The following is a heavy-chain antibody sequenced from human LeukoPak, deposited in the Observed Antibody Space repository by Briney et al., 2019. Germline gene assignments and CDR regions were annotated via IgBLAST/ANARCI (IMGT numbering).Heavy chain of an antibody. Sequence: GGSLRLSCAASGFTFSSYAMHWVRQAPGKGLEWVAVISYDGSNKYYADSVKGRFTISRDSSKNTLYLQMNSLRAEDTAVYYCARGGEEPFDYWGQGTLVTVSS. CDR2: ISYDGSNK. D-gene: IGHD3-16*01. J-gene: IGHJ4*02. CDR1: GFTFSSYA. V-gene: IGHV3-30-3*01. CDR3: ARGGEEPFDY.